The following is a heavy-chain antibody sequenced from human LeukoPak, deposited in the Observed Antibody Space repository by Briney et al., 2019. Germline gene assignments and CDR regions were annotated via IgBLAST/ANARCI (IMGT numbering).Heavy chain of an antibody. CDR1: GFXFSSYG. V-gene: IGHV3-30*18. Sequence: PGGSLRLSCAASGFXFSSYGIHWVRQAPGKGLEWVAVISYDGSNKYYADSVKGRFTISRDNSKNTLYLQMNSLRAEDTAVYYCAKVTVWELHYWGQGTLVTVSS. D-gene: IGHD1-26*01. CDR2: ISYDGSNK. CDR3: AKVTVWELHY. J-gene: IGHJ4*02.